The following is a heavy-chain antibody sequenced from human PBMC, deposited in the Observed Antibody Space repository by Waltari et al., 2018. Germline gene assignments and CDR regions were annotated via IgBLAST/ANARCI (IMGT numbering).Heavy chain of an antibody. CDR3: ARQNAGYCSSTSCYPNWFDP. Sequence: QVQLVQSGAEVKKPGSSVKVSCKASGGTFSSYAISWVRQAPGQGLEWMGRIIPIFGTANYAQKCQGRVTITADKSTSTAYMELSSLRSEDTAVYYCARQNAGYCSSTSCYPNWFDPWGQGTLVTVSS. J-gene: IGHJ5*02. CDR2: IIPIFGTA. D-gene: IGHD2-2*01. V-gene: IGHV1-69*13. CDR1: GGTFSSYA.